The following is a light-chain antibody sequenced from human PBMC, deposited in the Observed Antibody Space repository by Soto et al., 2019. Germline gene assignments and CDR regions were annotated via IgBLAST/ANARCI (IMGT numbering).Light chain of an antibody. V-gene: IGLV1-51*01. Sequence: QSVLTQPPSVSAAPGQTVTIACSGTSSNIGNNYVSWYQHLPGTAPKLLISDNNNRASGIPDRFSGSKSGTSATLAITGLQTGDEADYYCATWDDSLSAAGFGPGTKVTVL. CDR2: DNN. CDR3: ATWDDSLSAAG. CDR1: SSNIGNNY. J-gene: IGLJ1*01.